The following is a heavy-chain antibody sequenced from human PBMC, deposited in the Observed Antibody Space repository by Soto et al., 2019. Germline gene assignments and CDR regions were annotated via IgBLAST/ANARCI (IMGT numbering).Heavy chain of an antibody. D-gene: IGHD2-2*01. CDR2: INHSGST. CDR3: ARHHIGGYCSSTSCYLSSRYYYYYGMDV. CDR1: GGSISSGGYY. V-gene: IGHV4-39*01. J-gene: IGHJ6*02. Sequence: KSSETLSLTCTVSGGSISSGGYYWSWIRQHPGKGLEWIGEINHSGSTNYNPSLKSRVTISVDTSKNQFSLKLSSVTAADTAVYYCARHHIGGYCSSTSCYLSSRYYYYYGMDVWGQGTTVTVSS.